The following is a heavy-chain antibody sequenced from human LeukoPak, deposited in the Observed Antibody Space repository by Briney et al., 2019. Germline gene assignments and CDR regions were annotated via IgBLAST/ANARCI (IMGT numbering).Heavy chain of an antibody. CDR1: GGSISSSSYY. Sequence: PSETLSLTCTVSGGSISSSSYYWGWIRQPPGKGLEWIGSIYYSGSTYYNPSLKSRVTISVDTSKNQFSLKLSSVTAADTAVYYCARQHTAMVTNGMDVWGQGTTVTVSS. CDR3: ARQHTAMVTNGMDV. D-gene: IGHD5-18*01. CDR2: IYYSGST. V-gene: IGHV4-39*01. J-gene: IGHJ6*02.